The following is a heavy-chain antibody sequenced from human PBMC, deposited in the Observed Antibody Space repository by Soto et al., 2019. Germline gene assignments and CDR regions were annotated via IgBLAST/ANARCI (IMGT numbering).Heavy chain of an antibody. CDR3: TSYSSGWFITYGMDV. CDR2: IIPIYGTV. Sequence: QVQLVQSGGEVKNPGSSVNVSCRASGGTFTTYTISWVRQAPGQGPEWMGEIIPIYGTVRYAQKFQGRVTITADESTSTAYMEVRSLRSEDTAVYYCTSYSSGWFITYGMDVWGQGTTVTV. CDR1: GGTFTTYT. D-gene: IGHD6-19*01. J-gene: IGHJ6*02. V-gene: IGHV1-69*01.